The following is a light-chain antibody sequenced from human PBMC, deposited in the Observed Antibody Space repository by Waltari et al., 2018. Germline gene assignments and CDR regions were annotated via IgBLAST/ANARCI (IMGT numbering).Light chain of an antibody. CDR1: QSVSRT. CDR3: QHYVRLPVT. J-gene: IGKJ1*01. Sequence: EIVLTQSPDPLSLSPGERATLSCRASQSVSRTLAWYQQKPGQAPRLLIYGAATRATGIPERFSGGGSGPAFSLTISRLEPEDFAVYYCQHYVRLPVTFGQGTKVEI. CDR2: GAA. V-gene: IGKV3-20*01.